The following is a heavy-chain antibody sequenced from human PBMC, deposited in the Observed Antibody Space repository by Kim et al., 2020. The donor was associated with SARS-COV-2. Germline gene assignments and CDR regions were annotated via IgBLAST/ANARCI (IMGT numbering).Heavy chain of an antibody. Sequence: NGNTKYSQKFQGRVTITRDTSASTAYMELSSLRSEDTAVYYCARDLPLDYWGQGTLVTVSS. V-gene: IGHV1-3*01. CDR3: ARDLPLDY. J-gene: IGHJ4*02. CDR2: NGNT.